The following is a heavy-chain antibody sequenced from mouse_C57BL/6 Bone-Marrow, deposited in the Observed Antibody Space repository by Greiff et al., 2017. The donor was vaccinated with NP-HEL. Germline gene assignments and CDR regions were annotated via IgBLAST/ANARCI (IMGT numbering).Heavy chain of an antibody. CDR2: IYPGSGST. CDR3: ARVYSNYWYIDV. J-gene: IGHJ1*03. D-gene: IGHD2-5*01. V-gene: IGHV1-55*01. Sequence: QVQLQQPGAELVKPGASVKMSCKASGYTFTSYWITWVKQRPGQGLEWIGDIYPGSGSTNYNEKFKSKATLTVDTSSSTAYMQLSSLTSEDSAVYYCARVYSNYWYIDVWGTGTTVTVSS. CDR1: GYTFTSYW.